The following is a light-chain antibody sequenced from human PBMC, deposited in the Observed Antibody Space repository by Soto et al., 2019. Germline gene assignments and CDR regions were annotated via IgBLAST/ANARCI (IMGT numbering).Light chain of an antibody. CDR2: KAS. Sequence: DIQMTQSPSTLSASVGDRVTITCRASQSISSWLAWYQQKPGKAPQLLIHKASSLESGVPSRFSGNRSGTEFTLTNSSLKPDDFATDYCQEYNSYPLTFGGGTKVEIK. V-gene: IGKV1-5*03. CDR3: QEYNSYPLT. J-gene: IGKJ4*01. CDR1: QSISSW.